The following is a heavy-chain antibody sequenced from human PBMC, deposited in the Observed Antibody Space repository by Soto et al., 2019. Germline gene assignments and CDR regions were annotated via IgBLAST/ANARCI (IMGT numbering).Heavy chain of an antibody. CDR2: ISGTSPST. D-gene: IGHD6-19*01. V-gene: IGHV3-23*01. CDR1: GFTFSAYA. CDR3: ARVSGAVADSFDY. Sequence: PGGSLRLSCAASGFTFSAYAMSWVRQAPGKGLEWVSAISGTSPSTYYADSVQGRFTISRDSSRKTLFLQMSSLRSEDTAVYYCARVSGAVADSFDYWSQGTLVTVSS. J-gene: IGHJ4*02.